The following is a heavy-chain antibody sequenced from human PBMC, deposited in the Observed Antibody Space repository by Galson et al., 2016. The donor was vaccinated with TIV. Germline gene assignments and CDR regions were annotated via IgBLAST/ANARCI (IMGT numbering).Heavy chain of an antibody. CDR2: TYYRSRWYY. CDR1: GDSVSSDSAA. V-gene: IGHV6-1*01. J-gene: IGHJ3*02. D-gene: IGHD2-2*01. Sequence: CAISGDSVSSDSAAWNWVRQSPSRGLEWLGRTYYRSRWYYDYKVSVKSRITINPDTSKNQFSLQLTSVTPGDTAVYYCTRAAGKNGASCYATCETFDSWGQGTMVTVSS. CDR3: TRAAGKNGASCYATCETFDS.